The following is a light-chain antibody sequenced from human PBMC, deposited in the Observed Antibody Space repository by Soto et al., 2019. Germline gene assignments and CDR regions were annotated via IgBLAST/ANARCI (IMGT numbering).Light chain of an antibody. CDR3: QQYGSSEII. CDR1: KSLTNPY. V-gene: IGKV3-20*01. Sequence: ENVLTQSPGTLSLSPGDRATLFCRARKSLTNPYIAWYQQKPGQAPRLLIYDISSRATGIPDRFSGSVSGTDFTLTITRLEPEDFAVSYCQQYGSSEIIFGQGTRLEI. J-gene: IGKJ5*01. CDR2: DIS.